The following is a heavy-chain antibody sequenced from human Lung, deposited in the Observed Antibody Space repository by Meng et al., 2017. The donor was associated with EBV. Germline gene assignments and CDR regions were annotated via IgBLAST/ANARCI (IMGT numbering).Heavy chain of an antibody. CDR2: INPSGGST. D-gene: IGHD6-13*01. V-gene: IGHV1-46*01. CDR3: ARVNIAANYYGMDV. J-gene: IGHJ6*02. CDR1: GYTFRSYY. Sequence: QVPHVTSGGEVKKPGASVKDSCKASGYTFRSYYMHWVRQVPGQGLEWMGIINPSGGSTNYAQTFQGRVTMTRDTSTRTVYMELSSLRSEDTAVYYCARVNIAANYYGMDVWGQGTTVTVSS.